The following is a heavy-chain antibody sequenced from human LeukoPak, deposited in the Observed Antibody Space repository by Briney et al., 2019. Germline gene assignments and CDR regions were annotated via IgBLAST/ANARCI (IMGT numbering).Heavy chain of an antibody. V-gene: IGHV3-11*05. Sequence: GGSLRLSCAASGFSFSDYYMVWIRQAPGKGPEWISVISSSGSSTNYADSVWGRFTVSRDNAKNSLFLQMNRLRPEDSAVYYCARADSSSWFDYWGQGTLVTVSS. CDR1: GFSFSDYY. CDR3: ARADSSSWFDY. CDR2: ISSSGSST. D-gene: IGHD3-22*01. J-gene: IGHJ4*02.